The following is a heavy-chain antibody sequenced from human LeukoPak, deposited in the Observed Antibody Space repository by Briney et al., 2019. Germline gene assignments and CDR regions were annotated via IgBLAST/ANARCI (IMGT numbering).Heavy chain of an antibody. CDR1: GSSFRSST. D-gene: IGHD3-22*01. CDR2: IIPIFGTA. J-gene: IGHJ5*02. Sequence: ASVKVSCKASGSSFRSSTFAWVRQAPGRGLEWMGGIIPIFGTANYALEFQGIATITTDESTSTVYMELSSLRSEDTAMYYCARGPLHVALSSGYLKWLDPWGQGSLVTVSS. V-gene: IGHV1-69*05. CDR3: ARGPLHVALSSGYLKWLDP.